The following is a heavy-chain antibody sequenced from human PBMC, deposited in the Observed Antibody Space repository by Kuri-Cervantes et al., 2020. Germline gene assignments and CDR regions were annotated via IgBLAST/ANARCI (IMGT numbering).Heavy chain of an antibody. V-gene: IGHV3-73*01. D-gene: IGHD5-24*01. CDR2: IRSKANSYAT. J-gene: IGHJ6*02. CDR1: GFTFSGSA. CDR3: ASGRRDGYSFYYYYAMDV. Sequence: GGSLRLSCAASGFTFSGSAMHWVRQASGKGLEWVGRIRSKANSYATAYAASVKGRFTISRDDSKNTAYLQMNSLRAEDTAVYYCASGRRDGYSFYYYYAMDVWGQGTTVTVSS.